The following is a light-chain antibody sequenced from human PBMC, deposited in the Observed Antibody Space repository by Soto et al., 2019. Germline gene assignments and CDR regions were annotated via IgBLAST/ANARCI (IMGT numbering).Light chain of an antibody. CDR3: TSYAGGNNV. Sequence: QSVLTQPPSASGSHGQSVTISCTGTSSDVGGYNYVSWYQQHPGKVPKLMVYEVNKRPSGVPDRFSGSKSGNTASLTVSGLQAEDEAEYYCTSYAGGNNVFGTGTKLTVL. CDR2: EVN. CDR1: SSDVGGYNY. V-gene: IGLV2-8*01. J-gene: IGLJ1*01.